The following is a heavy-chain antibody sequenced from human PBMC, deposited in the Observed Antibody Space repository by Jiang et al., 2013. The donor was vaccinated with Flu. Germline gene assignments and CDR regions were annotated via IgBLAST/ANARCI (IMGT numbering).Heavy chain of an antibody. Sequence: VQLVESGGGVVQPGGSLRVSCAASGFIFDNFGLCWVRQAPGKGLEWLTFISYDGGHEYYADSVKGRFTISRDNSKNTLFLQMSSLRPEDTAVYYCAKERLRGGASELDSWGQGTLVTVS. CDR3: AKERLRGGASELDS. D-gene: IGHD1-26*01. V-gene: IGHV3-30*18. J-gene: IGHJ4*02. CDR2: ISYDGGHE. CDR1: GFIFDNFG.